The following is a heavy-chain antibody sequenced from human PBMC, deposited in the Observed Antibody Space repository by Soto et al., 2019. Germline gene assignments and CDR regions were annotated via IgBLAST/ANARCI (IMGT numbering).Heavy chain of an antibody. CDR1: GASVSSAEHY. V-gene: IGHV4-30-4*01. Sequence: QVQLQESGPGLVKASQTLSLTCTLSGASVSSAEHYWSWIRQPPGKGLEWIGYTYYSGGSYYNASLQRRVSISVDKSQNQFSLELTSVTAADTAVYYCARLSGYDPAGAADKWGPGILVSVSS. CDR2: TYYSGGS. J-gene: IGHJ4*02. D-gene: IGHD5-12*01. CDR3: ARLSGYDPAGAADK.